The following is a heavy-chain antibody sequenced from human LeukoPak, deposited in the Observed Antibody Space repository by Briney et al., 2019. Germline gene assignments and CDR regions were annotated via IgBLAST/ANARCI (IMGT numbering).Heavy chain of an antibody. J-gene: IGHJ4*02. D-gene: IGHD3-22*01. CDR2: INDSGST. CDR1: GGSFSGYY. Sequence: PSETLSLTCAVYGGSFSGYYWSWIRQPPGKGLEWIGEINDSGSTNCNPSLKSRVTISVETSKKQFSLKLSSVNAADTAVYYCARVIDYDSSGHYLGYWGQGTLVTVSS. CDR3: ARVIDYDSSGHYLGY. V-gene: IGHV4-34*01.